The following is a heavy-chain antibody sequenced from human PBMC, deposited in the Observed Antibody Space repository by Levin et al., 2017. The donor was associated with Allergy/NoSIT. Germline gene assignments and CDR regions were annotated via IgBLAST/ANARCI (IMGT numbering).Heavy chain of an antibody. D-gene: IGHD7-27*01. V-gene: IGHV3-48*01. CDR3: VTDESGDEDFDY. Sequence: GGSLRLSCAASGFILRTSDMNWVRQAPGKGLEWISFITKPSRTISYADSVKGRFTVSRDNAKNLLYLDMNSLRAEDTAVYYCVTDESGDEDFDYWGPGPLLTVSS. CDR1: GFILRTSD. CDR2: ITKPSRTI. J-gene: IGHJ4*02.